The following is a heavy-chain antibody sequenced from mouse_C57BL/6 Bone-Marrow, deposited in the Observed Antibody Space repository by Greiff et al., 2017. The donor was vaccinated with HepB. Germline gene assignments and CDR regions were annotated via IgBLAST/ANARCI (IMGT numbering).Heavy chain of an antibody. CDR3: AREVHYYGSSYHYAMDY. J-gene: IGHJ4*01. V-gene: IGHV1-78*01. D-gene: IGHD1-1*01. CDR1: GYTFTDHT. Sequence: VQLQQSDAELVKPGASVKISCKVSGYTFTDHTIHWMKQRPEQGLEWIGYIYPRDGSTKYNEKFKGKATLTADKSSITAYMQLNSLTSEDSAVYFCAREVHYYGSSYHYAMDYWGQGTSVTVSS. CDR2: IYPRDGST.